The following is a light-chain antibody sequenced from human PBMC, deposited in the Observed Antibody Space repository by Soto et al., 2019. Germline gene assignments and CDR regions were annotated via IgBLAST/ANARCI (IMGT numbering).Light chain of an antibody. CDR2: KAF. Sequence: DIQMTQSPSTLSASVGDRVTITCRASQSISSCLDWYQQKPGKAPKLLIYKAFSLESGVPSRFSGSGSGTESTLTISSLQPDDFATYYCQQYNSYSKTSGQGTKVEIK. CDR1: QSISSC. CDR3: QQYNSYSKT. J-gene: IGKJ1*01. V-gene: IGKV1-5*03.